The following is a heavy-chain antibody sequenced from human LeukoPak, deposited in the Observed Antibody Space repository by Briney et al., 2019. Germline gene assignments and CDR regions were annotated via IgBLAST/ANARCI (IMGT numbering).Heavy chain of an antibody. D-gene: IGHD6-13*01. CDR1: GGSFSGYY. V-gene: IGHV4-34*01. J-gene: IGHJ4*02. CDR2: ISHSGST. CDR3: ATTYSSSWYVGY. Sequence: SETLSLTCAVYGGSFSGYYWSWLRQPPGKGLEWIGEISHSGSTNYNPSLKSRVTISVDTSKNQFSLKLSSVTAADTAVYYCATTYSSSWYVGYWGQGTLVTVSS.